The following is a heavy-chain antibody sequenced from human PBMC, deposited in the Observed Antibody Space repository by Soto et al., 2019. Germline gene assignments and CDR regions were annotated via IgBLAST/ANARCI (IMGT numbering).Heavy chain of an antibody. CDR2: INPSGGST. CDR1: GYTFTSYY. CDR3: ARGDFYYYYGMDV. Sequence: AASVNVSCKSSGYTFTSYYIHWGRQAPGQGLEWMGIINPSGGSTSYAQKFQGRVTMTRDTSTSTVYMELSSLRSEDTAVYYCARGDFYYYYGMDVWGQGTTVTVSS. J-gene: IGHJ6*02. V-gene: IGHV1-46*01.